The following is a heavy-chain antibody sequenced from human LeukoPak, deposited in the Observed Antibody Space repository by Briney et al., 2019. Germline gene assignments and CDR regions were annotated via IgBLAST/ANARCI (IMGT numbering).Heavy chain of an antibody. D-gene: IGHD1-26*01. CDR3: TRSHSGSYSQFDY. V-gene: IGHV2-70*11. CDR1: EFLLSTSGMC. Sequence: SGPALVKPTQTLTLTCTFSEFLLSTSGMCVSWIRQPPGKALEWLARIDWDDDKYYNTSLKTRLTISKDTSKNQVVLTMTNMDPVDTATYYCTRSHSGSYSQFDYWGQGTLVTVSS. CDR2: IDWDDDK. J-gene: IGHJ4*02.